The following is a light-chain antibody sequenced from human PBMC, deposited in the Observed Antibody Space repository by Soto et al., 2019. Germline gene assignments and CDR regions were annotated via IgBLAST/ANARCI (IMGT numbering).Light chain of an antibody. J-gene: IGKJ3*01. CDR1: YGISNY. CDR2: AAS. CDR3: QKFYSAPFT. V-gene: IGKV1-27*01. Sequence: DIQMTQSPSSLSASVGDRVTITCRASYGISNYLAWYQQKPGKVPKLLIYAASTLQPGVPSRFSGSGSGTDFTLTIYSLQPEDVATYYCQKFYSAPFTFGPGTKVDIK.